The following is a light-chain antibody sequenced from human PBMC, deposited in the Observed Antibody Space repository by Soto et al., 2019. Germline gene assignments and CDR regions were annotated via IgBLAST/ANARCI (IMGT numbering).Light chain of an antibody. J-gene: IGKJ3*01. CDR1: QSVSSN. Sequence: EIVMTQSPATLSVSPGERATLSCRASQSVSSNLAWYQQKPGQAPRLLIYGASTRATGIPARFSGSGSGTEFTLTISRLQSEDFAVYYCQQYNNWPGTFGPGTKVDSK. CDR3: QQYNNWPGT. V-gene: IGKV3-15*01. CDR2: GAS.